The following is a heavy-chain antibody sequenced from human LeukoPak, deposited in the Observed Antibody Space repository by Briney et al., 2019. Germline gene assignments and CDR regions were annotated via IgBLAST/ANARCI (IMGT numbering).Heavy chain of an antibody. V-gene: IGHV4-59*11. CDR3: ARERWEGGSYVMVFDY. CDR1: GGSIRMHY. D-gene: IGHD1-26*01. Sequence: PSETLPLTCRVSGGSIRMHYGNWIRQPPGKGREWLGHIYYSGSTYYNPSLKSRITISVDTYKNQFSLRLSSVTAADTAVYYCARERWEGGSYVMVFDYWGQGALVTVSS. J-gene: IGHJ4*02. CDR2: IYYSGST.